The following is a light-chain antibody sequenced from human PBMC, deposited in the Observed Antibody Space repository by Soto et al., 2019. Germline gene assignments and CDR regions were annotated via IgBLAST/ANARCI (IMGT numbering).Light chain of an antibody. CDR1: SSDIGSYDH. CDR2: AVS. CDR3: ISYTHRQSYL. V-gene: IGLV2-14*03. J-gene: IGLJ1*01. Sequence: QSALTQPASVSGSPGQSITISCSGTSSDIGSYDHVAWYQQFPGKSPKLIIYAVSDRPSGVSDRFSGSKSGISASLTISGLQTEDDAYYYCISYTHRQSYLCGTGLKATVL.